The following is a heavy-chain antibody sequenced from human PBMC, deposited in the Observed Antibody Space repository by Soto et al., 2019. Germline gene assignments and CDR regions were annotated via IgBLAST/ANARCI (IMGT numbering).Heavy chain of an antibody. J-gene: IGHJ6*02. CDR2: ISYDGSNK. CDR3: AKDLSREVATTTKMYYHYGMDV. Sequence: QVQLVESGGGVVQPGRSLRLSCAASGVTFRSYVMHWVRQAPGKGLEWVAIISYDGSNKYYVNSVKGRFTISRDNSNNTLYLQMNSLRAEDTAIYYCAKDLSREVATTTKMYYHYGMDVWGQGTTVTVSS. V-gene: IGHV3-30*18. D-gene: IGHD5-12*01. CDR1: GVTFRSYV.